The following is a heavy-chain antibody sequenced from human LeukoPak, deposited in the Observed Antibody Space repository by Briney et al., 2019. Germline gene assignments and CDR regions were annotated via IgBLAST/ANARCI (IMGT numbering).Heavy chain of an antibody. Sequence: GGSLRLSCAASGFTFPNYAMGWVRQAPGKGLEWVSTISYSGRDTYYADSLKGRFTISRDDIENTLLLQMNSLRVEDTAVYYCAKTGRNVASGWYFDYYYGLDVWGQGTTVTVSS. CDR1: GFTFPNYA. V-gene: IGHV3-23*05. J-gene: IGHJ6*02. D-gene: IGHD6-19*01. CDR3: AKTGRNVASGWYFDYYYGLDV. CDR2: ISYSGRDT.